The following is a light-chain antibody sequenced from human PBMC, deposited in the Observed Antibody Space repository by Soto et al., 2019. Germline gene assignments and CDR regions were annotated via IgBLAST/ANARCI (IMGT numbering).Light chain of an antibody. J-gene: IGKJ2*01. Sequence: DIVMTQSPDSPAVSLGERATINCKSSQSVLYSSNNNNYLAWYQQKPGQPPNLLIYWASTRESGVPDRFSGSGSGTDFTLTISSLQAEDVAVYYCQQYYSTPYTFGQGTKVDIK. CDR3: QQYYSTPYT. V-gene: IGKV4-1*01. CDR2: WAS. CDR1: QSVLYSSNNNNY.